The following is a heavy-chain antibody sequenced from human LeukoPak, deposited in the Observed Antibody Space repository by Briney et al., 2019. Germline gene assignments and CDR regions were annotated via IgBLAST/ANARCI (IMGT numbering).Heavy chain of an antibody. V-gene: IGHV4-59*01. CDR1: GGSISSYY. J-gene: IGHJ4*02. D-gene: IGHD6-19*01. CDR3: ARAGGSSGWPFDY. CDR2: IYYSGST. Sequence: PSETLSLTCTVSGGSISSYYWSWIRQPPGKGLEWIGYIYYSGSTNYNPSLKSRVTISVDTPKNQFSLKLSSVTAADTAVYYCARAGGSSGWPFDYWGQGTLVTVSS.